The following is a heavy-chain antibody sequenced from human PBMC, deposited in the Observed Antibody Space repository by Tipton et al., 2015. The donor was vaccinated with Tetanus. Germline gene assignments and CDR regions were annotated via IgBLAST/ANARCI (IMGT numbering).Heavy chain of an antibody. CDR1: GYIFASYY. D-gene: IGHD3-22*01. V-gene: IGHV1-2*02. CDR2: INPNRGGT. CDR3: ARGMDYGSSGIDDF. Sequence: QLVQSVAEVKKPGASAQISCKASGYIFASYYMHWVRQAPGQGLEWMGWINPNRGGTNYAQKFQGRVTMTRDTSISTAYMEVSRLRSDDTAIYYCARGMDYGSSGIDDFWGQGTLVTVSS. J-gene: IGHJ4*02.